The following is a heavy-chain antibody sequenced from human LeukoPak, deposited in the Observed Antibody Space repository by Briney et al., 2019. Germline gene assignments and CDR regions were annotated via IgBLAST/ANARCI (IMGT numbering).Heavy chain of an antibody. CDR2: IKQDGSQR. CDR1: GFTFSDYW. J-gene: IGHJ4*02. D-gene: IGHD6-6*01. CDR3: ARRGGSSSRRSPIDY. V-gene: IGHV3-7*01. Sequence: GGSLRLSCTASGFTFSDYWMTWVRQAPGKGPEWVANIKQDGSQRYYVDSVRGRFTVSRDNAKNSLFLQINGLRAEDTAVYYCARRGGSSSRRSPIDYWGQGTLVTVSS.